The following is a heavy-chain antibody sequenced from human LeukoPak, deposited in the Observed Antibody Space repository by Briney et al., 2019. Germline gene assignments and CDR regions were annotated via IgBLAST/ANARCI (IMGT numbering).Heavy chain of an antibody. CDR2: INPNSGGT. Sequence: ASVKVSCKASGYTFTGYYMHWVRQAPGQGLEWMGWINPNSGGTNYAQKFQGRVTMTRDTSISTAYMELSRLRSDDTAVYYCARTYYYDSSGPNYWGQGTLVTASS. CDR1: GYTFTGYY. J-gene: IGHJ4*02. V-gene: IGHV1-2*02. CDR3: ARTYYYDSSGPNY. D-gene: IGHD3-22*01.